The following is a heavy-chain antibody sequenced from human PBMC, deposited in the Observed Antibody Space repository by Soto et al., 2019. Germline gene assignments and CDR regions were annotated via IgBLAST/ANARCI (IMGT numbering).Heavy chain of an antibody. V-gene: IGHV3-48*03. Sequence: GCSLRLSCAASGFTFSSYEMNWVRQAPGKGLEWVSYISSSGSTIYYADSVKGRFTISRDNAKNSLYLQMNSLRAEDTAVDYWARARLVVYWGQGTLVTVSS. CDR2: ISSSGSTI. CDR3: ARARLVVY. J-gene: IGHJ4*02. D-gene: IGHD3-9*01. CDR1: GFTFSSYE.